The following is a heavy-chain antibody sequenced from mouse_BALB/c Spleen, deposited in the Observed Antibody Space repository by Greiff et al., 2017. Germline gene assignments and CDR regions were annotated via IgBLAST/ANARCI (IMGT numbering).Heavy chain of an antibody. CDR3: ARDYYGSSSAWFAC. V-gene: IGHV5-17*02. J-gene: IGHJ3*01. CDR1: GFTFSSFG. D-gene: IGHD1-1*01. Sequence: EVHLVESGGGLVQPGGSRKLSCAASGFTFSSFGMHWVRQAPEKGLEWVAYISSGSSTIYYADTVKGRFTISRDNPKNTLFLQMTSLRSEDTAMYYCARDYYGSSSAWFACWGQGTLVTVSA. CDR2: ISSGSSTI.